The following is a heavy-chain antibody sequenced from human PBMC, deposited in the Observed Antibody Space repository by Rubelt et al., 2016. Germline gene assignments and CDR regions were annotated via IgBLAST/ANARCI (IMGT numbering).Heavy chain of an antibody. CDR3: ARVRSSATMAPYYFDY. J-gene: IGHJ4*02. CDR1: GGSFNNYY. Sequence: QVQLQQWGAGLLRPSETLSLTCAVSGGSFNNYYWAWIRQPPGKGPEWIVEIDHGGSTRYNPSLKSRISISVDTSKNLFSLRLSSVTAAETAVYYCARVRSSATMAPYYFDYWGQGTLVTVSS. D-gene: IGHD6-25*01. V-gene: IGHV4-34*02. CDR2: IDHGGST.